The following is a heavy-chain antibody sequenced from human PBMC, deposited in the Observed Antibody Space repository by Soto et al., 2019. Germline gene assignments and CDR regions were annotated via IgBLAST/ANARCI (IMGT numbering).Heavy chain of an antibody. V-gene: IGHV6-1*01. CDR2: TYYRSKWYN. J-gene: IGHJ6*02. CDR1: GDSVSSNSAA. CDR3: ARKLRYCSSTSCSSYGIDL. Sequence: SQTLSLTCAISGDSVSSNSAAWNWIRQSPSRGLEWLGRTYYRSKWYNDYAVSVKSRITINPDTSKNQFSLQLNSVTPEDTAVYYCARKLRYCSSTSCSSYGIDLCGHGTPVTF. D-gene: IGHD2-2*01.